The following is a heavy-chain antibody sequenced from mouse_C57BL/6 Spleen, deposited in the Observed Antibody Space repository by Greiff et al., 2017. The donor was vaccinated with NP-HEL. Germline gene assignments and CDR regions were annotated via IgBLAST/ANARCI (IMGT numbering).Heavy chain of an antibody. CDR1: GYTFTDYE. D-gene: IGHD6-1*01. J-gene: IGHJ2*01. CDR2: IDPETGGT. Sequence: QVQLQQSGAELVRPGASVTLSCKASGYTFTDYEMHWVRQTPVHGLEWIGAIDPETGGTAYNQKFKGTAILTADKSSSTAYMELRRLTSVDSAVCYCTRTAPNLYYFDYWGQGTTLTVSS. CDR3: TRTAPNLYYFDY. V-gene: IGHV1-15*01.